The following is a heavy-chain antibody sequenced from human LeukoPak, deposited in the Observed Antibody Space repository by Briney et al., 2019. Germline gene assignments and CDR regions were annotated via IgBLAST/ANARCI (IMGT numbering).Heavy chain of an antibody. CDR3: ARDVHDYDSSGYYRFDY. D-gene: IGHD3-22*01. V-gene: IGHV3-48*04. CDR2: ISRESGTK. Sequence: GGSLRLSCVASGFTFTSHSMNWVRQAPGKGLEWVSYISRESGTKYHAEYVKGRFSISRDNAKNSLYLQMNSLRAEDTAVYYCARDVHDYDSSGYYRFDYWGQGTVVTVSS. CDR1: GFTFTSHS. J-gene: IGHJ4*02.